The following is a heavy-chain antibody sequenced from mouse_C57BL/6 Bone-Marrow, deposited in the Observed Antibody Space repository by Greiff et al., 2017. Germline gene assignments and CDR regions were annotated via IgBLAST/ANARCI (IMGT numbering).Heavy chain of an antibody. D-gene: IGHD6-1*01. V-gene: IGHV1-7*01. Sequence: QVQLQQTGAELAKPGASVKLSCKASGYTFTSYWMHWVKQRPGQGLEWIGYINPSSGYTKYNQKFKDKATLTADKSSSTAYMQLSSLTYEDSAVYYCANIWASYAMDYWGQGTSVTVSS. J-gene: IGHJ4*01. CDR1: GYTFTSYW. CDR3: ANIWASYAMDY. CDR2: INPSSGYT.